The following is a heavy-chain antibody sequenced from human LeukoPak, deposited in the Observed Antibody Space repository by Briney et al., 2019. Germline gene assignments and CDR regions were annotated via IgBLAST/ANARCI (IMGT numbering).Heavy chain of an antibody. CDR3: VRVGIPVAGTMFFAH. CDR2: INTDGRDT. CDR1: GFNLCGYG. V-gene: IGHV3-74*01. Sequence: SLRLSCAVSGFNLCGYGVHWGGQAAGHGLAWFSGINTDGRDTSYAGSVTGRFTIPRDNAKHMFYLQMHSVRVEHTAVYYCVRVGIPVAGTMFFAHWGQGALVTVSS. D-gene: IGHD6-19*01. J-gene: IGHJ4*02.